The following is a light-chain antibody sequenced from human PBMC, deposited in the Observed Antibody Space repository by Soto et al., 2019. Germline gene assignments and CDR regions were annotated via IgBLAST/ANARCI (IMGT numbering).Light chain of an antibody. CDR1: DNIGSN. V-gene: IGKV1-39*01. Sequence: DIQMTQSPSSLSASEGDRVTITCRASDNIGSNLNWYQHQTGTAPKLLIYAASSLQGGVPSRFSGSGYGTQFTLTISGLQTEDFATYYCQQSYKILTFGGGTKVDIK. J-gene: IGKJ4*01. CDR2: AAS. CDR3: QQSYKILT.